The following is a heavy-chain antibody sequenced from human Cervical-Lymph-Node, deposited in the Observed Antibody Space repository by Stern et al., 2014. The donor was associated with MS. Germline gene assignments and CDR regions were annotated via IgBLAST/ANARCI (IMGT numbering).Heavy chain of an antibody. CDR1: GGPFSLYA. Sequence: DQLVESGAEVKRPGSSVKVSCRASGGPFSLYAISWVRQAPGQGLEWMGGIVPIFGTTNIAQDFQDRVTMTADDSTKTAYMELSSLRSEDTAVYYCARGRGSYDFSGWFDPWGQGTLVTVSS. V-gene: IGHV1-69*01. CDR3: ARGRGSYDFSGWFDP. J-gene: IGHJ5*02. D-gene: IGHD3-3*01. CDR2: IVPIFGTT.